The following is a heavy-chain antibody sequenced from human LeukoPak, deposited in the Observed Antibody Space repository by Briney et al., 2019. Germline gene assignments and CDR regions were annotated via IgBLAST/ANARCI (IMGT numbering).Heavy chain of an antibody. Sequence: SETLSLTCTVSGGSVSSYYWSWIRQPPGKELEWIGYIHYSGSTYCNPSLESRVTMSLDTSTNQFSLNLSSVTAADTAIYYCARDTLVTTTREGAFDVWGQGTMVTVSS. J-gene: IGHJ3*01. V-gene: IGHV4-59*02. CDR3: ARDTLVTTTREGAFDV. CDR2: IHYSGST. D-gene: IGHD5-12*01. CDR1: GGSVSSYY.